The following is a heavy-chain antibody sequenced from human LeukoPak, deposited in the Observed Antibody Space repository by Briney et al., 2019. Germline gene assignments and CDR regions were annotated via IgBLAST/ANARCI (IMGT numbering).Heavy chain of an antibody. CDR2: ISYNSRSI. J-gene: IGHJ4*02. V-gene: IGHV3-48*03. CDR1: GFIFSTYE. Sequence: GGSLRPSCAAAGFIFSTYEMNWVRQAPGNGLEWLSYISYNSRSIYYADSLKGRFTISRDNAKNSLYLQMNSLRVEDTAVYYCARDGRWINYYDGSSPVWGQGTLVTVSS. D-gene: IGHD3-22*01. CDR3: ARDGRWINYYDGSSPV.